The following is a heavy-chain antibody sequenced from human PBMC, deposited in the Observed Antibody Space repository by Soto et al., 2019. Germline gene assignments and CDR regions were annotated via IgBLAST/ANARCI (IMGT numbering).Heavy chain of an antibody. CDR3: ANSPLGEYSSSSYYYYYMDV. CDR2: ISGSGGST. D-gene: IGHD6-6*01. CDR1: GFTFSSYA. J-gene: IGHJ6*03. Sequence: GESLKISCAASGFTFSSYAMSWVRQAPGKGLEWVSAISGSGGSTYYADSVKGRFTISRDNSKNTLYLQMNSLRAEDTAVYYCANSPLGEYSSSSYYYYYMDVWGKGTTVTVSS. V-gene: IGHV3-23*01.